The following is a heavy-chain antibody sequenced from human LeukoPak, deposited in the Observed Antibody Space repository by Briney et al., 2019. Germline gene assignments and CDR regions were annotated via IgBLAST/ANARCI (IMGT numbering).Heavy chain of an antibody. D-gene: IGHD2-2*01. J-gene: IGHJ3*02. CDR1: GVSVSDGRYY. Sequence: AQTLSLTCNVSGVSVSDGRYYWTWIGQHPGKGLEWIVYSYYSGSTKYNPSLKSRLTTSIDTSKNHFSLQLSSVTAADTATYYCATPYCSSISCLDVFNMWGQGTRVTVSS. CDR3: ATPYCSSISCLDVFNM. V-gene: IGHV4-31*03. CDR2: SYYSGST.